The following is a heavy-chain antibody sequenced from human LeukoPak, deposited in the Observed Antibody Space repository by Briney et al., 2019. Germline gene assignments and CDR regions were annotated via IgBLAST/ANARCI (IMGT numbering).Heavy chain of an antibody. D-gene: IGHD1-26*01. CDR2: IHYSGSA. Sequence: SETLSLTCTVSGDSIRNSYWSWIRQPPGKGLEWIGYIHYSGSANYNPPLKSRVTMSVDTSKNQISLKLSSVTAADTAVYYCARRFDSGSYYPDAFDIWGQGTMVTVSS. V-gene: IGHV4-59*01. J-gene: IGHJ3*02. CDR3: ARRFDSGSYYPDAFDI. CDR1: GDSIRNSY.